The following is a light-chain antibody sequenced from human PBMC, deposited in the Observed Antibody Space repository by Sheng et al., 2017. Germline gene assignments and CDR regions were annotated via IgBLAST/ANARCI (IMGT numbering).Light chain of an antibody. V-gene: IGLV1-40*01. CDR1: SSNIGAGYG. CDR2: GNN. Sequence: QSVLTQPPSVSGAPGQRVTISCTGSSSNIGAGYGVHWYQQLPGTAPKLLIYGNNNRPSGVPDRFSGSKSGTSASLAITGLRPEDEADYYCQSYDSSLTALFGGGTKLTVL. J-gene: IGLJ2*01. CDR3: QSYDSSLTAL.